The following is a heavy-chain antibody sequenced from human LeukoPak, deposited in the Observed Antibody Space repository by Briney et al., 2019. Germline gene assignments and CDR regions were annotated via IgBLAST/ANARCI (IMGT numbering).Heavy chain of an antibody. CDR2: IYYSGST. CDR3: ARDCSEYYYDSSGLDR. Sequence: PSETLSLTCTVSGGSISSSSYYWGWIRQPPGKGLEWIGSIYYSGSTYYNPSLKSRVTISVDTSKNQFSLKLSSVTAADTAVYYCARDCSEYYYDSSGLDRWGQGTLVTVSS. J-gene: IGHJ4*02. D-gene: IGHD3-22*01. V-gene: IGHV4-39*07. CDR1: GGSISSSSYY.